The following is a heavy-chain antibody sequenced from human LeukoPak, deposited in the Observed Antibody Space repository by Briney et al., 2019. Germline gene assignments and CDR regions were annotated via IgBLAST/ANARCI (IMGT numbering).Heavy chain of an antibody. CDR3: ARGPYDYVWGSYRYYFDY. CDR1: GGTFSSYA. CDR2: IIPIFGTA. D-gene: IGHD3-16*02. V-gene: IGHV1-69*05. J-gene: IGHJ4*02. Sequence: EASVKVSCKASGGTFSSYAISWVRQAPGQGLEWMGRIIPIFGTANYARKFQGRVTITTDESTSTAYMELSSLRSEDTAVYYCARGPYDYVWGSYRYYFDYWGQGTLVTVSS.